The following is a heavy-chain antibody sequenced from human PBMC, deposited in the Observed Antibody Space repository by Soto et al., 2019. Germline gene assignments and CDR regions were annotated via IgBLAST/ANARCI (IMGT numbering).Heavy chain of an antibody. CDR3: ARDVDRRDYDSTGYSFDS. J-gene: IGHJ4*02. V-gene: IGHV3-66*01. Sequence: EVQLVESGGGLVQPGGSLRLSCAASGFTVSDNYMNWVRQAPGKGLEWVAVIYRGTTYYADSVKGRFTISRDNSKNTLYLQRSSLRPEDTAVYSCARDVDRRDYDSTGYSFDSWGQGTLVAVSS. CDR2: IYRGTT. CDR1: GFTVSDNY. D-gene: IGHD3-22*01.